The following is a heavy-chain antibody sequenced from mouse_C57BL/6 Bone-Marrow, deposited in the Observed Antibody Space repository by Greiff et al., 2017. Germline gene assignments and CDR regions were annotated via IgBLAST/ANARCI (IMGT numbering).Heavy chain of an antibody. Sequence: EVKLMESGAELVRPGASVKLSCTASGFNIKDDSMHWVKQRPEQGLEWIGWIDPENGDTEYASKFQGKATITADTTSNTAYLQLSSLTSEDTAVYYCTGPHDVWGTGTTVTVSS. J-gene: IGHJ1*03. CDR1: GFNIKDDS. CDR3: TGPHDV. V-gene: IGHV14-4*01. CDR2: IDPENGDT.